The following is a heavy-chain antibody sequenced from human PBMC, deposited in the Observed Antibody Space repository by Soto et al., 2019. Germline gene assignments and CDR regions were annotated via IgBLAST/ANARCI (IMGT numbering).Heavy chain of an antibody. CDR1: GYGCTSYS. Sequence: GECLKVSGKDSGYGCTSYSVVSVRQMPGKGLEWMGIIYPGDSDTRYSPSFQGQVTISADKSISTAYLQWSSLKASDTAMYYCARWARAPLNYFDYWGQGTLVTVSS. CDR2: IYPGDSDT. J-gene: IGHJ4*02. CDR3: ARWARAPLNYFDY. V-gene: IGHV5-51*01.